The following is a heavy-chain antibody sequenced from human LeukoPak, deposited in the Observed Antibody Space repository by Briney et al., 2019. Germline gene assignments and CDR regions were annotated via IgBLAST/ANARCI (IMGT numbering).Heavy chain of an antibody. CDR2: ISGSGGST. CDR1: GFTFSSYA. J-gene: IGHJ4*02. V-gene: IGHV3-23*01. Sequence: GSLRLSCAASGFTFSSYAMSWVRQAPGKGLEWVSAISGSGGSTYYADSVKGRFTISRDNSKNTLYLQMNSLRAEDTAVYYCAKDNMAYDFAWGYYVYWGQGTLVTVSS. D-gene: IGHD3-3*01. CDR3: AKDNMAYDFAWGYYVY.